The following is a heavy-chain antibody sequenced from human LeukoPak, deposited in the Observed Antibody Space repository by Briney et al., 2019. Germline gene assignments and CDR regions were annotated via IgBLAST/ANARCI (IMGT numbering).Heavy chain of an antibody. CDR3: ARESGYYLDY. J-gene: IGHJ4*02. CDR2: ISYGGSNK. V-gene: IGHV3-30-3*01. CDR1: GFTFSSYA. D-gene: IGHD3-3*01. Sequence: GRSLRLSCAASGFTFSSYAMHWVRQAPGKGLEWVAVISYGGSNKYYADSVKGRFTISRDNSKNTLYLQMNSLGAEDTAVYYCARESGYYLDYWGQGTLVTVSS.